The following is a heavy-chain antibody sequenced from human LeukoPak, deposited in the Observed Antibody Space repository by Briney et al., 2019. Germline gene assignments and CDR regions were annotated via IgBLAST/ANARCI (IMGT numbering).Heavy chain of an antibody. D-gene: IGHD5-18*01. J-gene: IGHJ6*03. Sequence: SETLSLTCTDSGGSISTYYWNWIRQPPPKALYWFASIYHSGSTNYNPSLKSRVTISVDTSKNQFSLKLSSVTAADTAVYYCARTTEGGYIGYFYYYYMDVWGKGTTVTISS. CDR1: GGSISTYY. V-gene: IGHV4-59*01. CDR3: ARTTEGGYIGYFYYYYMDV. CDR2: IYHSGST.